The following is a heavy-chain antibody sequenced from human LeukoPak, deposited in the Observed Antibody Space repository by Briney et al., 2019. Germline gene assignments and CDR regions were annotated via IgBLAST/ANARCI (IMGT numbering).Heavy chain of an antibody. CDR3: ARDRYLAAAGTGYMDV. J-gene: IGHJ6*03. Sequence: GGSLRLSCAASGFTFSSHAMHWVRQAPGKGLEWVAVISYDGSNKYYADSVKGRFTISRDNSKNTLYLQMNSLRAEDTAVYYCARDRYLAAAGTGYMDVWGKGTTVTVSS. V-gene: IGHV3-30-3*01. D-gene: IGHD6-13*01. CDR1: GFTFSSHA. CDR2: ISYDGSNK.